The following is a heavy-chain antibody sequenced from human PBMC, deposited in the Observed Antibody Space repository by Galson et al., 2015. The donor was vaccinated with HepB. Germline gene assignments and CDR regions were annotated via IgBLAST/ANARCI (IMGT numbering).Heavy chain of an antibody. CDR1: GYTFTSYA. CDR3: ARGSSGADY. Sequence: SVKVSCKASGYTFTSYAITWVRQAPGQGLEWMGRISTSNGDTKYAQKLQGRVTMTTDTSTSTAYLELRSLQSDDTAVYYCARGSSGADYWGQGSLVTVSS. J-gene: IGHJ4*02. D-gene: IGHD6-25*01. V-gene: IGHV1-18*01. CDR2: ISTSNGDT.